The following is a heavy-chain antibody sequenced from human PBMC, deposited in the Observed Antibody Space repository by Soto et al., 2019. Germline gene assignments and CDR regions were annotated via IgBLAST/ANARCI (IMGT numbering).Heavy chain of an antibody. CDR3: ARELYDSSGYLDY. V-gene: IGHV4-31*03. D-gene: IGHD3-22*01. Sequence: PSETLSLTCPVSGGSISSGGYYWSWIRQHPGKGLEWIGYIYYSGSTYYNPSLKSRVTISVDTSKNQFSLKLSSVTAADTAVYYCARELYDSSGYLDYWGQGTLVTVSS. CDR2: IYYSGST. CDR1: GGSISSGGYY. J-gene: IGHJ4*02.